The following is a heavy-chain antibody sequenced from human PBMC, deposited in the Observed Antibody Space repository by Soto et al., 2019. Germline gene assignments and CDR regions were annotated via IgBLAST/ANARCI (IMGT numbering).Heavy chain of an antibody. Sequence: PGGSLRLSCAASGFTFSSYAMHWVRQAPGKGLEYVSAISSNGGSTYYANSVKGRFTISRDNSKNTLYLQMGSLRAEDMAVYYCARDVGYYFDSSGYYYSPYFDYWGQGTLVTVSS. J-gene: IGHJ4*02. D-gene: IGHD3-22*01. CDR1: GFTFSSYA. V-gene: IGHV3-64*01. CDR3: ARDVGYYFDSSGYYYSPYFDY. CDR2: ISSNGGST.